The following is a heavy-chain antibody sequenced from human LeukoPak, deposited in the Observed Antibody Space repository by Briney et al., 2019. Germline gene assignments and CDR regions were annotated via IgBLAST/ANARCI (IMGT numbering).Heavy chain of an antibody. V-gene: IGHV1-18*01. J-gene: IGHJ3*02. CDR2: ISAYNGNT. CDR3: ARGRGQRLDGYNFDVAFDI. Sequence: GPSVYVSCKASGYTFTSFGISWGRQAPGQGLEWMGWISAYNGNTNYAQKLQGRVTMTTDTSTSTAYMELRSLRSDDTAVYYCARGRGQRLDGYNFDVAFDIWGQGTMVTVSS. CDR1: GYTFTSFG. D-gene: IGHD5-24*01.